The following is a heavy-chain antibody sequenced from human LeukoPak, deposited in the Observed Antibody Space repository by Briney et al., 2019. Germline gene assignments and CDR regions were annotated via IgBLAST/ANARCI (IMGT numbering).Heavy chain of an antibody. V-gene: IGHV1-2*02. CDR1: GYAFTGYY. D-gene: IGHD5-18*01. CDR2: INPNSGGT. Sequence: ASVKVSCKASGYAFTGYYMHWVRQAPGQGLEWMGWINPNSGGTNYAQKFQGRVTMTRDTSISTAYMELSRQRSDDTAVYYCARDRRGYSYGLPFYWGQGTLVTVSS. CDR3: ARDRRGYSYGLPFY. J-gene: IGHJ4*02.